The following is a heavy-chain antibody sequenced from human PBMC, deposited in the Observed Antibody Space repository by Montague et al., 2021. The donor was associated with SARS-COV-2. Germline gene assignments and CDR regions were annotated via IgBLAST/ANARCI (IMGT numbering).Heavy chain of an antibody. CDR1: GDSVSSDTAA. D-gene: IGHD4-17*01. Sequence: CAISGDSVSSDTAAWHWIRQSPSGGLEWLGRTFYRSQWHTDSAASVRSRISFSGDISKNQFSLHLNSVTPEDTAIYYCARDGDYGGTWYSFLQNWGQGTLAIVSS. CDR2: TFYRSQWHT. CDR3: ARDGDYGGTWYSFLQN. V-gene: IGHV6-1*01. J-gene: IGHJ1*01.